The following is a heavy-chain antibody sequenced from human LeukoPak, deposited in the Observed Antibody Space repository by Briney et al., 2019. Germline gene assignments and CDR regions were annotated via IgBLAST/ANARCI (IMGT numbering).Heavy chain of an antibody. V-gene: IGHV3-53*01. CDR3: ARVRRYYDSSGYPSRLFDY. Sequence: PGGSLRLSCAAFGFTVSSNYMSWVRQAPGKGLEWVSVIFGGGGTYYGDSVRGRFTISRDNSKNTLYLQMNSLRAEDTAVYYCARVRRYYDSSGYPSRLFDYWGQGTLVTVSS. CDR2: IFGGGGT. J-gene: IGHJ4*02. D-gene: IGHD3-22*01. CDR1: GFTVSSNY.